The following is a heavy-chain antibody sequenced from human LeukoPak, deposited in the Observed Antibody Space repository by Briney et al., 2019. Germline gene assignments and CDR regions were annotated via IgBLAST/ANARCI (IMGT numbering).Heavy chain of an antibody. Sequence: SVTVSCKASGGSFSSYAICWVRQAPGQGLEWMGRIIPIFGTANYAQKFQGRVTITTDESTSTAYMELSSLRSEDTAVYYCARDKMTTVTKPHYYYYYYIDVWGKGTTVTVSS. D-gene: IGHD4-17*01. CDR2: IIPIFGTA. CDR3: ARDKMTTVTKPHYYYYYYIDV. CDR1: GGSFSSYA. J-gene: IGHJ6*03. V-gene: IGHV1-69*05.